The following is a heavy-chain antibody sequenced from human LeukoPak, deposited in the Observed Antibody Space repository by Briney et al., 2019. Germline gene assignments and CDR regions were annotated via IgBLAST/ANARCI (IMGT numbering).Heavy chain of an antibody. CDR1: GYTFTSYY. CDR3: ARETIQLWSYMDV. V-gene: IGHV1-46*01. CDR2: INPSGGST. J-gene: IGHJ6*03. Sequence: ASVKVSCKAYGYTFTSYYMHWVRQAPGQGLEWMGIINPSGGSTSYAQKFQGRVTMTRDTSTSTVYMELRSLRSEDTAVYYCARETIQLWSYMDVWGKGTTVTISS. D-gene: IGHD5-18*01.